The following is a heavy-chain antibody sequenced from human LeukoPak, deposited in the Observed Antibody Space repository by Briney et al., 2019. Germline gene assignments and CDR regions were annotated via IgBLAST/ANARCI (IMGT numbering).Heavy chain of an antibody. V-gene: IGHV1-18*01. CDR1: GYTFTSYG. J-gene: IGHJ6*02. D-gene: IGHD5-12*01. Sequence: GASVKVSCKASGYTFTSYGISWVRQAPGQGLEWMGWISAYNGNTNYAQKLQGRVTMTTDTSTSTAYMELRSLRSDDTAVYYCAREGVATMLYYYGMDVWGQGTTVTVSS. CDR2: ISAYNGNT. CDR3: AREGVATMLYYYGMDV.